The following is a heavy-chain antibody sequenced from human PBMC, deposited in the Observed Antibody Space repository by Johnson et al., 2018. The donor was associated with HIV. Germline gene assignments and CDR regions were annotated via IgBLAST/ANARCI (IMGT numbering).Heavy chain of an antibody. J-gene: IGHJ3*01. V-gene: IGHV3-66*01. CDR3: ARDGAAQQLPLGDAFDV. CDR2: IYSGGST. Sequence: VQLVESGGGLVQPGGSLRLSCGASGFSVSNNYMNWVRQAPGKGLEWVSVIYSGGSTYYADSVRGRFTISRDNSRNTLYLPMSSLRAEDTAMYYCARDGAAQQLPLGDAFDVWGQGTMVTVSS. CDR1: GFSVSNNY. D-gene: IGHD6-13*01.